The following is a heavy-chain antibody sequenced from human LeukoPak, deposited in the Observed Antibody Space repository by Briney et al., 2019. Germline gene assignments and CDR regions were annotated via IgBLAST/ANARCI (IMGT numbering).Heavy chain of an antibody. D-gene: IGHD5-12*01. J-gene: IGHJ4*02. CDR2: IIPIFGTA. CDR3: ARGVGGYGVDY. V-gene: IGHV1-69*05. Sequence: ASVKVSCKASGGTFSSYAISWVRQAPGQGLEWMGGIIPIFGTANYARKFQGRVTITTDESTSTAYMELSSLRSEDTAVYYCARGVGGYGVDYWGQGTLVTVSS. CDR1: GGTFSSYA.